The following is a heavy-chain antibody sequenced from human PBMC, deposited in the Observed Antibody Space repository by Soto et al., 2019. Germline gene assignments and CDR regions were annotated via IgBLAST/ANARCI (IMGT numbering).Heavy chain of an antibody. Sequence: GGSLRLSCAASGFTFSIYIMNWVRQAPGKRLEWVSHINSNSSTISYADSVKGRFTISRDNAKNTLYLQMNSLRAEDTAVYYCARGDYHYYYYGMDVWGQGTTVTVSS. CDR3: ARGDYHYYYYGMDV. D-gene: IGHD4-17*01. CDR2: INSNSSTI. J-gene: IGHJ6*02. V-gene: IGHV3-48*04. CDR1: GFTFSIYI.